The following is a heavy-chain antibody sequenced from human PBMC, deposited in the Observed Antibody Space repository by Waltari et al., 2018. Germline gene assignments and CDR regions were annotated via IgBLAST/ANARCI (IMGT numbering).Heavy chain of an antibody. CDR3: ARCLGELPVNWFDP. CDR1: GGTFSSYA. J-gene: IGHJ5*02. V-gene: IGHV1-69*04. D-gene: IGHD1-26*01. Sequence: QVQLVQSGAEVKKPGSSVKVSCKASGGTFSSYAISWVRQAPGQGLEWMGGIIPILGIANYAQKFQGRVTIPADESTSTAYMELSSLRSEDTAVYYCARCLGELPVNWFDPWGQGTLVTVSS. CDR2: IIPILGIA.